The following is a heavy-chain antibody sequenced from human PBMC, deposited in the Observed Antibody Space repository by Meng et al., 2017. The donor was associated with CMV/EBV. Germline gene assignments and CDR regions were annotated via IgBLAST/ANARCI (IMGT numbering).Heavy chain of an antibody. V-gene: IGHV1-3*02. CDR3: ARGRGLVYYYGMDV. D-gene: IGHD3-10*01. J-gene: IGHJ6*02. Sequence: ASVKVSCKASGYTFTSYAMHWVRQAPGQRLEWMGWSNAGNGNTKYSQEFQGRVTITRDTSASTAYMELSSLRSEDTAVYYCARGRGLVYYYGMDVWGQGTTVTVSS. CDR2: SNAGNGNT. CDR1: GYTFTSYA.